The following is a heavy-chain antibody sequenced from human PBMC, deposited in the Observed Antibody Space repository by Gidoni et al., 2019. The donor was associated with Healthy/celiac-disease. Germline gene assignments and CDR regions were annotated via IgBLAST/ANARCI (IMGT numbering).Heavy chain of an antibody. CDR3: ARVFLPGAASLDY. Sequence: EVQLVESGGGLVKPGGSMRLSCAASGFTFSSYSMNWVRQAPGKGLEWVSSISSSSSYIYYADSVKGRFTISRDNAKNSLYLQMNSLRAEDTAVYYCARVFLPGAASLDYWGQGTLVTVSS. V-gene: IGHV3-21*06. J-gene: IGHJ4*02. CDR2: ISSSSSYI. D-gene: IGHD2-21*01. CDR1: GFTFSSYS.